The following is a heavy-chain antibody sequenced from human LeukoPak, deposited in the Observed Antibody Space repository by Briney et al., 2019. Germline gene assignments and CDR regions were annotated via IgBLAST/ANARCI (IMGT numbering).Heavy chain of an antibody. CDR3: AKGAIAAATFFDY. D-gene: IGHD6-13*01. Sequence: GGSLRLSCAASGFTFSSYEMNWVRQAPGKGLEWVAFIRYDGSNKYYADSVKGRFTISRDNSKNTLYLQMNSLRAEDTAVYYCAKGAIAAATFFDYWGQGTLVTVSS. V-gene: IGHV3-30*02. CDR1: GFTFSSYE. CDR2: IRYDGSNK. J-gene: IGHJ4*02.